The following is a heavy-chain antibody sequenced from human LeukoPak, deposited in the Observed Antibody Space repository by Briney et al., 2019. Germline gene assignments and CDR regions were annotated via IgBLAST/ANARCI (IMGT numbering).Heavy chain of an antibody. CDR3: MRTYCSNISCFYFDY. CDR1: GASISSSNW. D-gene: IGHD2-2*01. J-gene: IGHJ4*02. Sequence: PSETLSLTCAVSGASISSSNWWSWARQPPGKGLEWIGEIFHAGHTNYNPSLQSRVTISVDNSRNQFSLKLTSATAADTAVYYCMRTYCSNISCFYFDYWGQGTLVTVSS. V-gene: IGHV4-4*02. CDR2: IFHAGHT.